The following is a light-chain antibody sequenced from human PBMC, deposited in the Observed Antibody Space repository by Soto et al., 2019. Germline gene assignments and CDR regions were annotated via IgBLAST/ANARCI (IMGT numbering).Light chain of an antibody. J-gene: IGLJ2*01. V-gene: IGLV2-8*01. Sequence: QSVLTQPPSASGSPEQSVTISCTGTSSDVGGYNYVSWYQQHPGKAPKLMIYEVSKRPSGVPDRFSGSKSGNTASLTVSGLQAEDEADYYCSSYAGSNNFGVVFGGGTKLTVL. CDR1: SSDVGGYNY. CDR2: EVS. CDR3: SSYAGSNNFGVV.